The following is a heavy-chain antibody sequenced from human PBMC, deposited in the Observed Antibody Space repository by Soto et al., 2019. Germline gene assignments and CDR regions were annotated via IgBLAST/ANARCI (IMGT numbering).Heavy chain of an antibody. CDR3: AKGSLAATRRTWFDS. CDR2: ISWNSGTI. D-gene: IGHD3-10*01. CDR1: GFNFDDYA. J-gene: IGHJ5*01. V-gene: IGHV3-9*01. Sequence: EVQLVESGGGLVQPGRSLRLSCAASGFNFDDYAIHWVRQAPGKGLEWVSGISWNSGTIDYADSVKGRFTISRDNAKNSLYMQMNSLRADDTALYYCAKGSLAATRRTWFDSWGQGTLVTVSS.